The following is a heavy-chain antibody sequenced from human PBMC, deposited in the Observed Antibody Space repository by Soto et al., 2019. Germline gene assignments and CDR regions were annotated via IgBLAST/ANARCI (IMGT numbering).Heavy chain of an antibody. Sequence: GGSLRLSCAASGFTFSSYGMHWVRQAPGKGLEWVAVIWYDGSNKYYADSVKGRFTISRDNSKNTLYLQMNSLRAEDTAVYYCARGLEVGVTGLMGWFDPWGQGTLVTVSS. D-gene: IGHD1-26*01. CDR2: IWYDGSNK. J-gene: IGHJ5*02. CDR1: GFTFSSYG. V-gene: IGHV3-33*01. CDR3: ARGLEVGVTGLMGWFDP.